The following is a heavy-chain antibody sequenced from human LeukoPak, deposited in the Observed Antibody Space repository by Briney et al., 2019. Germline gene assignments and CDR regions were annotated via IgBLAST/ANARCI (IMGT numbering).Heavy chain of an antibody. D-gene: IGHD3-16*01. Sequence: GGSLRPSCAASGFTFSNSWMSWVRQAPGKGLEWLTNIKEDGSKTYYVDSVKGRFTISRDNAKNSLYLQMNSLRAEDTAVYYCVRDYVWGTSNSDYWGQGTLVTVS. CDR1: GFTFSNSW. CDR3: VRDYVWGTSNSDY. J-gene: IGHJ4*02. CDR2: IKEDGSKT. V-gene: IGHV3-7*01.